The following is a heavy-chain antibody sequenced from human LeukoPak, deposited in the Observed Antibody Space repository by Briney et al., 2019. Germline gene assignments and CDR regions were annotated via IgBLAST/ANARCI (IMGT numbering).Heavy chain of an antibody. CDR2: INPNSGGT. Sequence: ASVRVSCKASGYTFTGYYMHWVRQAPGQGPEWMGWINPNSGGTNYAQKFQGRVTMTRDTSISTAYMELSRLRSDDTAVYYCAREPRKQQLVLDYWGQGTLVTVSS. CDR3: AREPRKQQLVLDY. V-gene: IGHV1-2*02. CDR1: GYTFTGYY. D-gene: IGHD6-13*01. J-gene: IGHJ4*02.